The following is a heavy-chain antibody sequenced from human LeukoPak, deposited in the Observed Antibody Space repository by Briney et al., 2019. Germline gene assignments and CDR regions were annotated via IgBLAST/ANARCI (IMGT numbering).Heavy chain of an antibody. V-gene: IGHV3-23*01. D-gene: IGHD4-17*01. CDR2: ISDSGGNT. CDR1: GFTFSSYG. Sequence: GGTLRLSCAASGFTFSSYGMSWVRQAPGKGLEWVSTISDSGGNTYYADSVKGRFTISRDNSKNTLYLQMKSLRAEDTAVYYCAKESTVTPGNVNWFDSWGQGTLVTVSS. J-gene: IGHJ5*01. CDR3: AKESTVTPGNVNWFDS.